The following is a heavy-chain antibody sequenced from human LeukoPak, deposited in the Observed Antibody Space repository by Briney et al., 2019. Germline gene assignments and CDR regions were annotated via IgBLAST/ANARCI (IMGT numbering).Heavy chain of an antibody. J-gene: IGHJ5*02. CDR3: ARGNSGSYSQDWFDP. D-gene: IGHD1-26*01. CDR1: GFTFDDYV. Sequence: GGSLRLSCAASGFTFDDYVMHWVRQAPGKGLEWVSGISWNSGTIGYADSVKGRFTISRGNAKNSLYLQMNSLRDDDMALYYCARGNSGSYSQDWFDPWGQGTLVTVSS. CDR2: ISWNSGTI. V-gene: IGHV3-9*03.